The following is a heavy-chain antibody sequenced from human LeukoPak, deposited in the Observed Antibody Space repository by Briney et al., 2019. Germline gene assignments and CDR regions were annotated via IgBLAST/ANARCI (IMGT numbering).Heavy chain of an antibody. CDR1: EFTFSDYY. J-gene: IGHJ4*02. V-gene: IGHV3-11*01. CDR3: ARGRRVPVWSAMFDH. CDR2: ISHGGDTI. D-gene: IGHD2-8*02. Sequence: GGSLRLSCAASEFTFSDYYMYWIRQAPGKGLEWVSYISHGGDTIYYAESVKGRFTFSRDNAKNSMSLQMNSLRVHDTAVYYCARGRRVPVWSAMFDHWGQGTLVTVSS.